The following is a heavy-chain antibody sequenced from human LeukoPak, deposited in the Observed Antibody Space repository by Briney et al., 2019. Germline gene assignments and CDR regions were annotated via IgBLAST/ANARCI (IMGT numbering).Heavy chain of an antibody. CDR2: MSSSGTT. J-gene: IGHJ5*02. CDR1: GSSISNYY. Sequence: ASETLSLTCSVSGSSISNYYWSWIRQSAGKGLEWIGRMSSSGTTNYNPSLESRVTMSVDTSKNQFSLKLSSVTAADTAVYYCARVIPEAGFDPWGQGTLVTVSS. CDR3: ARVIPEAGFDP. D-gene: IGHD1-14*01. V-gene: IGHV4-4*07.